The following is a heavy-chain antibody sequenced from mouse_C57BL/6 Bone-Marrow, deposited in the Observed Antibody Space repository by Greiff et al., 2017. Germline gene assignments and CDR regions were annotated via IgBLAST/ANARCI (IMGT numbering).Heavy chain of an antibody. D-gene: IGHD1-1*01. CDR1: GFTFSDYG. CDR3: ARRDYGSSPDY. V-gene: IGHV5-17*01. Sequence: DVKLVESGGGLVKPGGSLKLSCAASGFTFSDYGMHWVRQAPEKGLEWVAYISSGSSTIYYADTVKGRFTIARDNAKNTLFLQMTSLRSEDTAMYYGARRDYGSSPDYWGQGTTLTVSS. CDR2: ISSGSSTI. J-gene: IGHJ2*01.